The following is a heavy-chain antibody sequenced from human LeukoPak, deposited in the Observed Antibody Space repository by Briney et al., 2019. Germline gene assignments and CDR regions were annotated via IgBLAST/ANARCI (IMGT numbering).Heavy chain of an antibody. V-gene: IGHV5-51*01. CDR1: GYSFISYW. CDR2: IYPGDTET. D-gene: IGHD6-19*01. CDR3: ARQPSYSIGFGVDY. J-gene: IGHJ4*02. Sequence: GESLKISCXGSGYSFISYWIGWVRQMPGKGLEWMGAIYPGDTETRYSPSFQGQVTISADKSISTAYLQWSSLKASDTAMFYCARQPSYSIGFGVDYWGQGTLATVSS.